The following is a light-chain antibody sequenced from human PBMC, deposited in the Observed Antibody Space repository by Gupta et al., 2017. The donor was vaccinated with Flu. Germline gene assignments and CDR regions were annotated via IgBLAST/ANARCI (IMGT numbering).Light chain of an antibody. CDR1: SSDVGGYNY. Sequence: QSALTQPRSVSGSPGQSVTIPCTGASSDVGGYNYVSWYQQHPGKAPKLMISEVIKRPSGVPDRFSGSKSGNTASLTISGLQAEDEADYYCSSYAGPNTFWIFGGGTKLTVL. CDR2: EVI. J-gene: IGLJ2*01. CDR3: SSYAGPNTFWI. V-gene: IGLV2-11*01.